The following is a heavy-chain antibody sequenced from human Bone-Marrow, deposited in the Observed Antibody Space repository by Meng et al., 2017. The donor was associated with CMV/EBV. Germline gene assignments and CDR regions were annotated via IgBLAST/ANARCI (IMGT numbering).Heavy chain of an antibody. CDR1: GFTVSTNY. CDR3: ARGGGIVVVPAAEGWFDP. Sequence: GESLKISCAVTGFTVSTNYMSWVRQAPGKGLEWVSIIYSGGSTSYADSVKGRFTISRDNSKNTLYLQMNSLRAEDTAVYYCARGGGIVVVPAAEGWFDPWGQGTLVTVSS. V-gene: IGHV3-53*05. J-gene: IGHJ5*02. CDR2: IYSGGST. D-gene: IGHD2-2*01.